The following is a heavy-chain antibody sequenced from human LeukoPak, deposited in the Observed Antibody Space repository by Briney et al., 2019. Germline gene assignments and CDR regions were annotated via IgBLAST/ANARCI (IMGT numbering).Heavy chain of an antibody. CDR3: ARAPYSNFDY. D-gene: IGHD5-18*01. Sequence: PGGSLRLSCAASGFTFSSYSMNWVRQAPGKGLEWVSYISSSSSTIYYADSEKGRFTISRDNARNSLYLQMNSLRAEDTAVYYCARAPYSNFDYWGQGTLVTVSS. CDR1: GFTFSSYS. CDR2: ISSSSSTI. J-gene: IGHJ4*02. V-gene: IGHV3-48*01.